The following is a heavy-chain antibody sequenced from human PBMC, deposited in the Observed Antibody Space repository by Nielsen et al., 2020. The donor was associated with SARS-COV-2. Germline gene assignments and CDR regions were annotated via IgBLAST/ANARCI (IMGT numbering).Heavy chain of an antibody. CDR2: ISSSSTI. J-gene: IGHJ5*02. Sequence: GESLKISCAASGFTFSSYSMNWARQAPGKGLEWVSYISSSSTIYYADSVKGRFTISRDNAKNSLYLQMNSLRDEDTAVYYCARDVLGSSGSYGGWFDPWGQGTLVTVSS. D-gene: IGHD1-26*01. V-gene: IGHV3-48*02. CDR3: ARDVLGSSGSYGGWFDP. CDR1: GFTFSSYS.